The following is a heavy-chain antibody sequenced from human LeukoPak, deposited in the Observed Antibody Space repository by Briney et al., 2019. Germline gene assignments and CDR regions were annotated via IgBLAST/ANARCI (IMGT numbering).Heavy chain of an antibody. CDR3: ASRPTYCGGDCFSF. J-gene: IGHJ4*02. CDR2: INHSGSS. Sequence: SETLSLTSAVHGGSFSGYYWTWIRQPPGKGLEWIGEINHSGSSNYNPSLKSRVTISLDTSKNQFSLRLSSVTAADTAVYYCASRPTYCGGDCFSFWGQGTLVTVSS. CDR1: GGSFSGYY. D-gene: IGHD2-21*02. V-gene: IGHV4-34*01.